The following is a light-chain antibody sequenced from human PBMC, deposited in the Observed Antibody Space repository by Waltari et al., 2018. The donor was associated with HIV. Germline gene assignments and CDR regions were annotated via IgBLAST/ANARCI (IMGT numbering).Light chain of an antibody. J-gene: IGLJ3*02. V-gene: IGLV1-44*01. Sequence: QSVLTQPPSASGTPGQRVTISCSGSSSNIGRNTVNWYQQLPGTAPKLLIYSNKQGPSVVRDRFSGSKSGTSASLAISGLQSEDEADYYCAAWDDSLNGWVFGGGTKLTVL. CDR3: AAWDDSLNGWV. CDR1: SSNIGRNT. CDR2: SNK.